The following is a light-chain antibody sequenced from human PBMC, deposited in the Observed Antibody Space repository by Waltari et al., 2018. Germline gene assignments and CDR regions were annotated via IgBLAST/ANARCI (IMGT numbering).Light chain of an antibody. J-gene: IGLJ1*01. CDR1: SSDVGGYEY. Sequence: QSALTQPASVSGSPGQSITISCTGTSSDVGGYEYVSWFQQHPGKAPKVRIYGVSNRPSGVSVRFAASKSGVTAALTISGLQAEDEAYYYCSSYTSSNTFVFGTGTKVTVL. CDR2: GVS. V-gene: IGLV2-14*01. CDR3: SSYTSSNTFV.